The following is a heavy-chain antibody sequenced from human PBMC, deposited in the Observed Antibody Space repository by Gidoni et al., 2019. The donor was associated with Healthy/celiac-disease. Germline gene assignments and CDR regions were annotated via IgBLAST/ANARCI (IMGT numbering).Heavy chain of an antibody. Sequence: EVQLVESGGGLVKPGGSLRLSCPASGFTFSSYSMNWVRQAPGKGLEWVSSISSSSSYIYYADSVKGRFTISRDNAKNSLYLQMNSLRAEDTAVYYCARGETVTIDYWGQGTLVTVSS. CDR1: GFTFSSYS. D-gene: IGHD4-17*01. CDR2: ISSSSSYI. CDR3: ARGETVTIDY. V-gene: IGHV3-21*01. J-gene: IGHJ4*02.